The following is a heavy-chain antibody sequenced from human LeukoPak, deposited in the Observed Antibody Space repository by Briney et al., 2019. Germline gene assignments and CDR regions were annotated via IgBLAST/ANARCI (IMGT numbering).Heavy chain of an antibody. D-gene: IGHD5-18*01. V-gene: IGHV1-46*01. CDR2: INPSGGST. Sequence: ASVTVSCTASGYTFTSYYMHWVRPAPGQGLEWMGIINPSGGSTSYAQKFQGRVTMTRDTSTSTVYMELSSLRSEDTAVYYCARDRLDTAMVTSYYYYGMDVWGQGTTVTVSS. CDR1: GYTFTSYY. J-gene: IGHJ6*02. CDR3: ARDRLDTAMVTSYYYYGMDV.